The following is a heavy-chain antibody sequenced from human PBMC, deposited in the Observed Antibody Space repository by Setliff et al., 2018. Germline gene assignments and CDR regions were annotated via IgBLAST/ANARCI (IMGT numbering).Heavy chain of an antibody. Sequence: ASVKVSCKASGGTFSSYAISWVRQAPGQGLEWMGGIIPILGIANYAQKFQGRVTITADTSVSTAYLQISSLKAEDTAVYYCARVLGIAAAGTEDYWGQGTLVTVSS. CDR2: IIPILGIA. CDR3: ARVLGIAAAGTEDY. CDR1: GGTFSSYA. D-gene: IGHD6-13*01. J-gene: IGHJ4*02. V-gene: IGHV1-69*10.